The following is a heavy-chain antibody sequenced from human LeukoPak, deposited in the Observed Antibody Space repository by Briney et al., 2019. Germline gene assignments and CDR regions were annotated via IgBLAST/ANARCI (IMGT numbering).Heavy chain of an antibody. V-gene: IGHV4-34*01. D-gene: IGHD6-19*01. CDR1: GGSFSGYY. CDR3: ASRGYSSGWLTDY. Sequence: PSETLSLTCAVYGGSFSGYYWGWIRQPPGKGLEWIGEINHSGSTNYNPSLKSRVTISVDTSKNQFSLKLSSVTAADTAVYYCASRGYSSGWLTDYWGQGTLVTVSS. J-gene: IGHJ4*02. CDR2: INHSGST.